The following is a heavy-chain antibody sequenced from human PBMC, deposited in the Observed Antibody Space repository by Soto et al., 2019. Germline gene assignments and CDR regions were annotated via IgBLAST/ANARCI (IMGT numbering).Heavy chain of an antibody. J-gene: IGHJ4*02. CDR1: GFTFSSYA. CDR3: AKDQDQAGHIVLMVYAFDY. V-gene: IGHV3-23*01. D-gene: IGHD2-8*01. CDR2: ISGSGGST. Sequence: EVQLLESGGGLVQPGGSLRLSCAASGFTFSSYAMSWVRQAPGKGLEWVSAISGSGGSTYYADSVKGRFTISRDNSKNTLYLQMNSLRAEDTAVYYCAKDQDQAGHIVLMVYAFDYWAREPWSPSPQ.